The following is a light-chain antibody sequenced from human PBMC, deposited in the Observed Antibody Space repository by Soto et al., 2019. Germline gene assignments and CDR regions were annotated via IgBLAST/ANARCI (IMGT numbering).Light chain of an antibody. CDR1: SSYVGGYNY. Sequence: QSVLTQPASVSGSPGQSITISCTGTSSYVGGYNYVSWYQQHPGKAPKLMIYAVSNRPSGVSNRFSGSKSGNTATLTISGLQGEDEADYHCCSYTVSGTDVVGPGTKVTVL. V-gene: IGLV2-14*01. CDR3: CSYTVSGTDV. CDR2: AVS. J-gene: IGLJ1*01.